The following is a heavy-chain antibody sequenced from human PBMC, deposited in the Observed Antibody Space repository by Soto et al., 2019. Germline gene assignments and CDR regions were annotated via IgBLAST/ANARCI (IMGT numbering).Heavy chain of an antibody. V-gene: IGHV3-21*01. J-gene: IGHJ6*02. CDR1: GFTFSSYS. CDR3: ARPWGTGLLEGYSYYGMDV. D-gene: IGHD1-26*01. Sequence: GGSLRLSCAASGFTFSSYSMNWVRQAPGKGLEWVSSISSSSSYIYYADSVKGRFTISRDNAKNSLYLQMNSLRAEDTAVYYCARPWGTGLLEGYSYYGMDVWGQGTTVTVPS. CDR2: ISSSSSYI.